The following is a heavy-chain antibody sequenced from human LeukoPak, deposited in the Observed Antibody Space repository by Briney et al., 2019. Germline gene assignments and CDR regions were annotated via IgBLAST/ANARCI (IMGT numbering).Heavy chain of an antibody. D-gene: IGHD3-10*01. CDR3: ATRSSNAYGLTYYGMDV. Sequence: GASVKVSCKVSGYTLTELSMHWVRQAPGKGLEWMGGFDPEDGETIYAQKFQGRVTMTEDTSTDTAYMELSSPRSEDTAVYYCATRSSNAYGLTYYGMDVWGKGTTVTVSS. V-gene: IGHV1-24*01. CDR2: FDPEDGET. J-gene: IGHJ6*04. CDR1: GYTLTELS.